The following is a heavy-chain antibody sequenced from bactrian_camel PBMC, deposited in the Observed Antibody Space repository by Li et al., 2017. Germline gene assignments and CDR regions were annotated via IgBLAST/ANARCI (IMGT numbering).Heavy chain of an antibody. CDR3: AADHPRDSDLDDTELC. CDR2: IYTGGIT. V-gene: IGHV3S10*01. Sequence: VHLVESGGGTVQPGGALILSCAGSGFDVSSVYMTWIRQAPGKGLEWVSSIYTGGITYYEDSVKGRFTISADTAENTVFLEMNSLKPEDTGVYYCAADHPRDSDLDDTELCWGQGTQVTVS. J-gene: IGHJ4*01. D-gene: IGHD4*01. CDR1: GFDVSSVY.